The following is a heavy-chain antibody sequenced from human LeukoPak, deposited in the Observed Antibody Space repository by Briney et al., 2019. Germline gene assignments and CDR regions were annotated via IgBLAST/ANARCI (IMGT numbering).Heavy chain of an antibody. CDR1: GYSFTSYW. V-gene: IGHV5-51*01. D-gene: IGHD3-22*01. CDR3: ARHPRKKCLFPTTPDS. CDR2: IYPGDSDT. Sequence: GESLKISCKGSGYSFTSYWIGWVRQMPGKGLEWMGIIYPGDSDTRYSPSFQGQVTISADKSISTAYLQWSSLKASDTAMYYCARHPRKKCLFPTTPDSWAQGTLVTVSS. J-gene: IGHJ4*02.